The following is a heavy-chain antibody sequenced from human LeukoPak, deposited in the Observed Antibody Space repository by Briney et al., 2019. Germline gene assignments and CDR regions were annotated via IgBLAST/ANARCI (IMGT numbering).Heavy chain of an antibody. CDR3: ARRVVVRXCYFXX. D-gene: IGHD2-21*01. Sequence: PSETLSLTCTVSGGSISSSSYYWSWIRQPPGKGLEWIGEINHSGSTNYNPSLKSRVTISVDTSKNQFSLKLSSVTAADTAVYYCARRVVVRXCYFXXXGQGTLVT. V-gene: IGHV4-39*07. CDR2: INHSGST. J-gene: IGHJ4*02. CDR1: GGSISSSSYY.